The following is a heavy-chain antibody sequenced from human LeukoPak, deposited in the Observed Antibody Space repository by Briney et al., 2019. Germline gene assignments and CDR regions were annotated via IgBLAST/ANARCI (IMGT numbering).Heavy chain of an antibody. CDR3: ARGLELRYYMDV. CDR1: GGTFSSYA. D-gene: IGHD1-7*01. V-gene: IGHV1-69*13. CDR2: IIPIFGTA. Sequence: SVKVSCKASGGTFSSYAISWVRQAPGQGLEWMGGIIPIFGTANYAQKFQGRATITADESTSTAYMELSSLRSEDTAVYYCARGLELRYYMDVWGKGTTVTVSS. J-gene: IGHJ6*03.